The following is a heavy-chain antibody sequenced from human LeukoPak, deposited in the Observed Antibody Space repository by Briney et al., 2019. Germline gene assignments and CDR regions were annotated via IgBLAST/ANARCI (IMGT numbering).Heavy chain of an antibody. D-gene: IGHD2-2*02. V-gene: IGHV3-23*01. Sequence: GSLRLYCAASGFTFSSYAMSWVRQAPGKGLEWVSAISGSGGSTYYADSVKGRFTISRDNSKNTLYLQMNSLRAEDTAVYYCAKDQARCSSTSCYTLDAFDIWGQGTMVTVSS. CDR3: AKDQARCSSTSCYTLDAFDI. CDR1: GFTFSSYA. J-gene: IGHJ3*02. CDR2: ISGSGGST.